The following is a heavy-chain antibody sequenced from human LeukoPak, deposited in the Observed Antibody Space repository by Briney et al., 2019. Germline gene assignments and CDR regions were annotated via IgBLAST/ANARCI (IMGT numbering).Heavy chain of an antibody. CDR1: GFTFSDYY. Sequence: GGSLRLSCAASGFTFSDYYLSWIRQAPGKGLEWVSYISSSSSYTNYADSVKGRFTISRDNAKNSLYLQMNSLRAEDTAVYYCARAGAGSSWFSDAFDIWGQGTMVTVSS. J-gene: IGHJ3*02. D-gene: IGHD6-13*01. CDR2: ISSSSSYT. V-gene: IGHV3-11*06. CDR3: ARAGAGSSWFSDAFDI.